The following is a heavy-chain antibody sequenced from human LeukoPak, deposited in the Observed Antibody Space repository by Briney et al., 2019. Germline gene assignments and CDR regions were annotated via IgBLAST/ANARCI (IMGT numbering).Heavy chain of an antibody. V-gene: IGHV4-34*01. J-gene: IGHJ5*02. CDR2: INHSGST. CDR1: GGSFSGYY. CDR3: ARGLGKLIAAAGRNWFDP. Sequence: SESLSLTCAVYGGSFSGYYWGWIRQPPGKGLEWIGEINHSGSTNYNPSLKSRVTISVDTSKNQFSLKLSSVTAADTAVYYCARGLGKLIAAAGRNWFDPWGQGTLVTVSS. D-gene: IGHD6-13*01.